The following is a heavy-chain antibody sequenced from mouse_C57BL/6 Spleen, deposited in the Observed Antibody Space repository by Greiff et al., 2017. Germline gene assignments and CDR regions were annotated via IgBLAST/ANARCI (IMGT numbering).Heavy chain of an antibody. CDR2: INPNNGGT. CDR1: GYTFTDYY. V-gene: IGHV1-26*01. Sequence: EVQLQQSGPELVKPGASVKISCKASGYTFTDYYMNWVKQSHGKSLEWIGDINPNNGGTSYNQKFKGKATLTVDKSSSTAYMELRSLTSEDSAVYYCGAYYSNFYAMDYWGQGTSVTVSS. J-gene: IGHJ4*01. CDR3: GAYYSNFYAMDY. D-gene: IGHD2-5*01.